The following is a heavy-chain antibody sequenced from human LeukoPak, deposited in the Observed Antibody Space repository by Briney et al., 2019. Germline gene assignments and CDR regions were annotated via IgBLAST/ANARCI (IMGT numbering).Heavy chain of an antibody. D-gene: IGHD6-13*01. CDR3: ARGVIAAAGYFDY. J-gene: IGHJ4*02. CDR1: GYTFTGYY. CDR2: INPNSGGT. Sequence: ASVKVSCKASGYTFTGYYMHWVRQAPGQGLEWMGWINPNSGGTNYAQKFQGRVTMTRDTSISTAYMELSRLRSDDTAVYYCARGVIAAAGYFDYWGQATLVTVSS. V-gene: IGHV1-2*02.